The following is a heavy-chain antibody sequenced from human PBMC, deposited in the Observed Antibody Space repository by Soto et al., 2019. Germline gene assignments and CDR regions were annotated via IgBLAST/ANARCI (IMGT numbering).Heavy chain of an antibody. D-gene: IGHD1-7*01. Sequence: QITLKESGPTLVKPTQTLTLTCTFSGFSFSTSGVGVGWIRQPPGKALEWLALIYWTDDTRYSPSLNSRVTITRDTSKNQVVFSMTNMDPVDTATYYCAHGSRSWNWGHWGQGTLVTVSS. CDR3: AHGSRSWNWGH. J-gene: IGHJ4*02. CDR1: GFSFSTSGVG. CDR2: IYWTDDT. V-gene: IGHV2-5*01.